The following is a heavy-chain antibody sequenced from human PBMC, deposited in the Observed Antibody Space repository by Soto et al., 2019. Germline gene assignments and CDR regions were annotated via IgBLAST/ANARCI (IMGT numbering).Heavy chain of an antibody. CDR2: IYYTGST. V-gene: IGHV4-61*03. CDR1: GASISGGTYY. J-gene: IGHJ5*02. CDR3: ARGAGCSYASTWFDI. D-gene: IGHD5-18*01. Sequence: SEPLSLTCTVSGASISGGTYYWTWIRQAPGKGLEWVGHIYYTGSTNYNPALNDRVTISVDTSKNHFSLQLTSVAAADTAVYYCARGAGCSYASTWFDIWGQGTLVTVSS.